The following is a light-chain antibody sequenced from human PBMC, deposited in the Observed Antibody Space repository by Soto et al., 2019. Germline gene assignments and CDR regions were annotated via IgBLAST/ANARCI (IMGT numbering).Light chain of an antibody. J-gene: IGKJ1*01. Sequence: IWMTQSPSSLPASTVDRVTIPFRASQGISSYLAWYQQKPGKAPKLLIYAASTLQSGVPSRFSGSGSGTEFTLTISSLLPDDFATYYCQQYNRYWTFGQGTKVDI. CDR3: QQYNRYWT. CDR2: AAS. V-gene: IGKV1-8*01. CDR1: QGISSY.